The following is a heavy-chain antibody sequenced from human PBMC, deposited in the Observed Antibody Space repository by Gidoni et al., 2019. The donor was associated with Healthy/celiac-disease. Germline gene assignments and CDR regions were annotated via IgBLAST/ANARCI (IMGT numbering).Heavy chain of an antibody. V-gene: IGHV3-64D*06. D-gene: IGHD2-2*01. Sequence: EVQLVESGGGLFQPGGSLRLSCSASGFTFSRYAMHWVRQAPGKGLEYVSAISSNGGSTYYADSVKGRFTISRDNSKNTLYLQMSSLRAEDTAVYYCVLASTRAAVAPFDYWGQGTLVTVSS. J-gene: IGHJ4*02. CDR3: VLASTRAAVAPFDY. CDR1: GFTFSRYA. CDR2: ISSNGGST.